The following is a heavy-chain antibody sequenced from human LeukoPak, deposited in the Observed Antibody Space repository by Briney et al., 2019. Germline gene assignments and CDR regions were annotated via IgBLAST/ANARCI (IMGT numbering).Heavy chain of an antibody. CDR2: INTNTATP. CDR1: GYTFTHYA. D-gene: IGHD3-22*01. V-gene: IGHV7-4-1*02. CDR3: ARDPTRSPGGGFFSPLGY. Sequence: ASVKVSFKASGYTFTHYAINWVRQAPGQGLEWMGWINTNTATPMYAQGFSGRFVFSLDVSDSTAYLHINSLKAGDTAVYYCARDPTRSPGGGFFSPLGYWGQGSLVTVSS. J-gene: IGHJ4*02.